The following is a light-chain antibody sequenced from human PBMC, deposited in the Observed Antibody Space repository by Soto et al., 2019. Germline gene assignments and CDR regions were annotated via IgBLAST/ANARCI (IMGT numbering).Light chain of an antibody. Sequence: LTQSPSPLSLSPGARAPLSCWASQTVSSNYSAWCQQRPGQATSLLIYGPSTRAAGIPDRFSGSGAGTDFTLTITRLEPEESAVYFCQQYTGPPTTFGQGTRLEI. J-gene: IGKJ5*01. V-gene: IGKV3-20*01. CDR2: GPS. CDR1: QTVSSNY. CDR3: QQYTGPPTT.